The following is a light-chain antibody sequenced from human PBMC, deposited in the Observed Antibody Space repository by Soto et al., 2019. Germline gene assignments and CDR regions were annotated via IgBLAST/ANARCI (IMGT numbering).Light chain of an antibody. CDR2: DVS. V-gene: IGLV2-14*01. J-gene: IGLJ2*01. CDR1: SSDVGGYNY. Sequence: QSVLTQPASVSGSPGQSITISCTGTSSDVGGYNYVSWYQQHPGKAPKLMIYDVSNRPSWVSNRFSGSKSGNTASLTISGLQAEDEADYYCSSYTSSSTLRVFGGGTKVTVL. CDR3: SSYTSSSTLRV.